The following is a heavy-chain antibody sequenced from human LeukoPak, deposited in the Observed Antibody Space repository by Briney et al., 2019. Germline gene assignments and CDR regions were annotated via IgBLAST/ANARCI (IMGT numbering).Heavy chain of an antibody. CDR2: MHHNEGT. D-gene: IGHD4-11*01. CDR1: GGSFSGYY. CDR3: ARGLDHSKTGY. Sequence: SEXLSLTCAVYGGSFSGYYWSWLRQPPGKGLEWIGEMHHNEGTNYTPSLKSRVTISLDTSKNQFSLKLSSVTAADTALYYCARGLDHSKTGYWGQGTLVTVSS. J-gene: IGHJ4*02. V-gene: IGHV4-34*01.